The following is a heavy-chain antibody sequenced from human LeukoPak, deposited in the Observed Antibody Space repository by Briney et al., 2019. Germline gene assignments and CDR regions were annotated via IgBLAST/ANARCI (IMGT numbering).Heavy chain of an antibody. CDR1: GFTFSDYY. J-gene: IGHJ4*02. CDR3: ARFASSGSYVDY. CDR2: ISSSSSYT. D-gene: IGHD3-10*01. V-gene: IGHV3-11*03. Sequence: GGSLRLSCAASGFTFSDYYMSWIRQAPGKGLEWVSYISSSSSYTNYADSVKGRFTISRDNAKNSLYLQMNSLRAEDTAVYYCARFASSGSYVDYWGQGTLVTVSS.